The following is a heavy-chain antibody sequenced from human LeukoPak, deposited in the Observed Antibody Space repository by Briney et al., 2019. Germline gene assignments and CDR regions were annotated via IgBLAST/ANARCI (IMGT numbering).Heavy chain of an antibody. V-gene: IGHV3-11*03. CDR2: ISSSSYT. CDR3: ARCAGFGESCDY. J-gene: IGHJ4*02. D-gene: IGHD3-10*01. Sequence: GGSLRLSCAAPGFTFSDYYMSWIRQAPGKGLEWVSYISSSSYTNYADSVKGRFTISRDNAKNSLYLQMNSLRAEDTAVYYCARCAGFGESCDYWGQGTLVTVSS. CDR1: GFTFSDYY.